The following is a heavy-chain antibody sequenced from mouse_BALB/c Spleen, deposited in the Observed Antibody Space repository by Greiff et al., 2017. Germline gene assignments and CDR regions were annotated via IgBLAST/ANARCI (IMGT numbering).Heavy chain of an antibody. J-gene: IGHJ2*01. D-gene: IGHD1-2*01. CDR3: ARLRLPDY. CDR1: GYTFTSYW. CDR2: IDPSDSYT. Sequence: QVQLQQPGAELVKPGASVKLSCKASGYTFTSYWMHWVKQRPGQGLEWIGEIDPSDSYTNYNQKFKGKATLTVDKSSSTAYMQLSSLTSEDSAVYYCARLRLPDYWGQGTTLTVSS. V-gene: IGHV1-69*02.